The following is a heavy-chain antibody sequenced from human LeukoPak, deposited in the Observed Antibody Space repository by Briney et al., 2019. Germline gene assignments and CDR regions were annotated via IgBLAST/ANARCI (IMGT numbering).Heavy chain of an antibody. J-gene: IGHJ4*02. CDR3: ARDFGYSGTDGHFDY. CDR1: GFTFSSYA. CDR2: ISYDGSNK. Sequence: GGSLRLSCAASGFTFSSYAMHWVRQAPGKGLEWVAVISYDGSNKYYADSVKGRFTISRDNSKNTLYLQMNSLRAEDTAVYYCARDFGYSGTDGHFDYWAREPWSPSPQ. V-gene: IGHV3-30*04. D-gene: IGHD5-12*01.